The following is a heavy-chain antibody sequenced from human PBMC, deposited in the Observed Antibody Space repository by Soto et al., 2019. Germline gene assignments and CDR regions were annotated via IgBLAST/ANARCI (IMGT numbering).Heavy chain of an antibody. V-gene: IGHV2-5*02. CDR3: AHKSSYRGRWNSGWFDS. D-gene: IGHD5-12*01. Sequence: SGPTLVNPTQTLTLTCSFSGFSLSSNGVGVGWIRQAPGKALEWLAFIYWDDDKRYSPSLKSRLSIIKDTSINQVFLIMTTVYPVDSATYYCAHKSSYRGRWNSGWFDSWG. J-gene: IGHJ5*01. CDR2: IYWDDDK. CDR1: GFSLSSNGVG.